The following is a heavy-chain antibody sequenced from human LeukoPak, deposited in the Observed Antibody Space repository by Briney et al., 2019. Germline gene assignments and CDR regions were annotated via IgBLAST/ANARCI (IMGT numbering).Heavy chain of an antibody. CDR3: ARRGKWNDLDY. CDR1: GYTFTNYD. CDR2: ISVYNGNT. J-gene: IGHJ4*02. V-gene: IGHV1-18*01. D-gene: IGHD1-1*01. Sequence: ASVKVSCRASGYTFTNYDISWGRQAPGQGLESMGCISVYNGNTNYAQKFQSRGTITTDTFTTTASMELTSLRSDDTAVYYCARRGKWNDLDYWGQGTLVTVSS.